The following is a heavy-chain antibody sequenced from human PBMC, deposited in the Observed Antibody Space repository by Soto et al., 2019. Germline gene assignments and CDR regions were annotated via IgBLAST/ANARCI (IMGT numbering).Heavy chain of an antibody. CDR3: ARKPRGAATVTSVINWFDP. V-gene: IGHV4-39*01. CDR2: IYYSGST. Sequence: QLQLQESGPGVVKPSETLSLTCTVSGGSISSSSSYWGWTRQPPGKGLEWIGYIYYSGSTNYNPSLKSRVTISVDTSKNQFSLKLNSVTAADTAVYYCARKPRGAATVTSVINWFDPWGQGALVTVSS. J-gene: IGHJ5*02. D-gene: IGHD4-17*01. CDR1: GGSISSSSSY.